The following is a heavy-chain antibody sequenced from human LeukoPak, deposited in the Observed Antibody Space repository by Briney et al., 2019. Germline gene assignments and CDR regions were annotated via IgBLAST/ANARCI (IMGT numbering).Heavy chain of an antibody. J-gene: IGHJ4*02. Sequence: GGSLRLSCAASGFTFSSYGMHWVRQAPGKGLEWVAVISYDGSNKYYADSVKGRFTISRDNSKNTLYLQMNSLRAEDTAVYYCARDGTYYDFWSGYGYWGQGTLVTVSS. CDR2: ISYDGSNK. CDR1: GFTFSSYG. V-gene: IGHV3-30*19. D-gene: IGHD3-3*01. CDR3: ARDGTYYDFWSGYGY.